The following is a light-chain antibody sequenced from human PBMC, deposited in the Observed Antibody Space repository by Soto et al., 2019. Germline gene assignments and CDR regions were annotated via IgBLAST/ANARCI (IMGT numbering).Light chain of an antibody. Sequence: EIVLTQSPGTLSLSPGERATLSCRASQSVSSNYLAWYQQKPGQAPTLLIYGASSRAAGIPDRFSGSGSGTDFALTISRLEPEDFAVYYCQQFGNSLPWTFGQGTKVDNK. CDR2: GAS. V-gene: IGKV3-20*01. CDR1: QSVSSNY. CDR3: QQFGNSLPWT. J-gene: IGKJ1*01.